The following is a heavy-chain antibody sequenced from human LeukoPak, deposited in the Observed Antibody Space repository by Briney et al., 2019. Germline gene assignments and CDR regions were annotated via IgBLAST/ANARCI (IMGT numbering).Heavy chain of an antibody. CDR3: ARGSLLDP. D-gene: IGHD5/OR15-5a*01. CDR2: INHSGST. V-gene: IGHV4-34*01. J-gene: IGHJ5*02. CDR1: GGSFSGYY. Sequence: SETLSLTCAVYGGSFSGYYWSWIRQPPGKGLEWIGEINHSGSTNYNPSLKSRVTISVDTSKNQFSLKLSSVTAADTAVYYCARGSLLDPWGQGTLVIVSS.